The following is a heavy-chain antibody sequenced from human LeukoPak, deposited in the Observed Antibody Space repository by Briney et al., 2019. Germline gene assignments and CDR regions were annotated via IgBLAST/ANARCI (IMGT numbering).Heavy chain of an antibody. J-gene: IGHJ3*01. Sequence: SDTLSLTRALSAGSVTGHYSSWIRQSPGNGLEWMGAIHHDGRTKYKSSFKSRVTIFLDPSKNEVSLRLSPVTPADTALYFCARDAGPRDYGDTVNAYDLWGQGRMVTVAP. CDR1: AGSVTGHY. CDR2: IHHDGRT. CDR3: ARDAGPRDYGDTVNAYDL. V-gene: IGHV4-34*01. D-gene: IGHD4-17*01.